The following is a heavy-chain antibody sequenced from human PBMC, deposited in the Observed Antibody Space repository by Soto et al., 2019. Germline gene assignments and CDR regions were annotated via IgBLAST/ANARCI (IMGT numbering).Heavy chain of an antibody. CDR1: GFTFSTYW. J-gene: IGHJ6*02. D-gene: IGHD1-7*01. CDR3: ARDPLIGTTDYGLDV. Sequence: EVQLVESGGGLVQPGGSLRLSCAASGFTFSTYWMHWVRQPPGKGLVWVSRINNDGSNTDYADSVKGRFTISRDNAQSTLYLQMNSLRAEDTAVYYCARDPLIGTTDYGLDVWGQGTTVSVSS. V-gene: IGHV3-74*01. CDR2: INNDGSNT.